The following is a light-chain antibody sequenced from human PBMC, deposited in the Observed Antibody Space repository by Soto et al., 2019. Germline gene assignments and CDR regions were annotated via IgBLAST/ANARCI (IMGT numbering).Light chain of an antibody. Sequence: DIQLTQSPSFLSASVGDTVTITCRASQALSNYLAWYQQKPGKAPKLLIYAASTLQSGVPSRFSGSGSGTDFTLTISSLQPEDFATYYCQQLNSYPPWTFGQGTKVEIK. CDR3: QQLNSYPPWT. V-gene: IGKV1-9*01. CDR2: AAS. CDR1: QALSNY. J-gene: IGKJ1*01.